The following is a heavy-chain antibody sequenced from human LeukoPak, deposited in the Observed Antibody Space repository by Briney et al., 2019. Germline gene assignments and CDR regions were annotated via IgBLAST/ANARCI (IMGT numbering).Heavy chain of an antibody. J-gene: IGHJ4*02. Sequence: SVKVSCKASGGTFSSYAISWVRQAPGQGLEWMGGIIPIFGTANYAQKFQGRVTITADESTSTAYMELSSLRSEDTAVYYCARGGYCSSTSCYTAPSGWGQGTLVTVSS. CDR3: ARGGYCSSTSCYTAPSG. V-gene: IGHV1-69*13. CDR2: IIPIFGTA. D-gene: IGHD2-2*02. CDR1: GGTFSSYA.